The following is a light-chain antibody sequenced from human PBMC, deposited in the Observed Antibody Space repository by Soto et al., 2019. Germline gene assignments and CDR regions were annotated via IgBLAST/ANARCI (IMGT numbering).Light chain of an antibody. V-gene: IGKV3-20*01. J-gene: IGKJ4*01. CDR3: QQCGTSPPT. CDR2: GTS. Sequence: EVVLTQSPGTLSLSTGDRATLSCRASQSVSSIYFAWYQQKPGQAPRLLIYGTSTRATGIPDRFSGSGSGTDFTLTISRLEPEDFAVYFCQQCGTSPPTFGGGTKVDIK. CDR1: QSVSSIY.